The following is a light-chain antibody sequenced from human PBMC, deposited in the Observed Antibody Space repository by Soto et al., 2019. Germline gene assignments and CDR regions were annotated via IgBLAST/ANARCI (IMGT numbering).Light chain of an antibody. Sequence: QSVLTQPPSVSAAPGQKVTISCSGSSSNIGNNYVFWYQQLPGTAPKLLIYDNDKRPLGIPDRFSGSKSGTSATLGITGLQTGDEVDNYCATWDRSLSVGVFGGGTMLTVL. CDR3: ATWDRSLSVGV. V-gene: IGLV1-51*01. J-gene: IGLJ2*01. CDR2: DND. CDR1: SSNIGNNY.